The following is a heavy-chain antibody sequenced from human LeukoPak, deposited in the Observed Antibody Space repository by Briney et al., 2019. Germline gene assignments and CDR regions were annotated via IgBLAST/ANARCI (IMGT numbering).Heavy chain of an antibody. J-gene: IGHJ5*02. Sequence: SETLSLTCTVSGGSISSYYWGWIRQPPGKGLEWIGSIYYSGSTYYNPSLKSRVTISVDTSKNQFSLKLSSVTAADTAVYYCARSAMVRGVIRWFDPWGQGTLVTVSS. V-gene: IGHV4-39*01. CDR2: IYYSGST. D-gene: IGHD3-10*01. CDR3: ARSAMVRGVIRWFDP. CDR1: GGSISSYY.